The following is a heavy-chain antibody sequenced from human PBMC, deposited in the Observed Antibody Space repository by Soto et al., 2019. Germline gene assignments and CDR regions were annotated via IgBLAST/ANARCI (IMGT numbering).Heavy chain of an antibody. CDR3: ARAKAPLYSSSWYWFDP. V-gene: IGHV4-4*02. CDR1: GGSISSSNW. Sequence: SETLSLTCAVSGGSISSSNWWNWVRQPPGKGLEWIGEIYRSGTTNYNPSLKSRVTISVDKSKNQFSLKLNSVTAADTAVYYCARAKAPLYSSSWYWFDPRGQGTLVTVSS. D-gene: IGHD6-13*01. J-gene: IGHJ5*02. CDR2: IYRSGTT.